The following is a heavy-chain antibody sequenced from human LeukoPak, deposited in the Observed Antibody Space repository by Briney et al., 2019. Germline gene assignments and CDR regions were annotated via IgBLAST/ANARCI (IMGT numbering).Heavy chain of an antibody. CDR3: ARGEGYSYGFDY. Sequence: ASVKVSCKASGYTFTSYDINWVRQATGQGLEWMGWMNPNSGNTGYAQKFQGRVTMARNTSISTAYMELSSLRSEDTAVYYCARGEGYSYGFDYWGQGTLVTVSS. D-gene: IGHD5-18*01. J-gene: IGHJ4*02. CDR1: GYTFTSYD. V-gene: IGHV1-8*01. CDR2: MNPNSGNT.